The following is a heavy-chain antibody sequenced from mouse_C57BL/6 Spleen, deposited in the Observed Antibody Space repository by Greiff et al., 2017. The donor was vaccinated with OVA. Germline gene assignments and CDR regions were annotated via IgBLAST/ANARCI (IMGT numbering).Heavy chain of an antibody. Sequence: QVQLQQPGAELVKPGASVKMSCKASGYTFTSYWITWVKQRPGQGLEWIGDIYPGSGSTNYNEKFKSKATLTVDTSSSTAYMQLSSLTSEDSAVYYCARSYYSNWYFDVWGTGTTVTDSS. CDR3: ARSYYSNWYFDV. J-gene: IGHJ1*03. CDR1: GYTFTSYW. V-gene: IGHV1-55*01. D-gene: IGHD2-5*01. CDR2: IYPGSGST.